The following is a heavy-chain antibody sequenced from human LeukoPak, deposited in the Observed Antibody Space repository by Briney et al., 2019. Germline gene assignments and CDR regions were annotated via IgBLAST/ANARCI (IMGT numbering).Heavy chain of an antibody. CDR3: AKDTPLTTYTSGWSSNSFAY. J-gene: IGHJ4*02. CDR2: ITGGSGAK. CDR1: GFTFSNFA. Sequence: PGGSLRLSCTASGFTFSNFAMRWVRQAPGKGLEWVSTITGGSGAKYYADSVKGRFPISRDNPKHTLYLQMHSLRAQDTAVYFCAKDTPLTTYTSGWSSNSFAYWGQGPLVAVSS. V-gene: IGHV3-23*01. D-gene: IGHD6-19*01.